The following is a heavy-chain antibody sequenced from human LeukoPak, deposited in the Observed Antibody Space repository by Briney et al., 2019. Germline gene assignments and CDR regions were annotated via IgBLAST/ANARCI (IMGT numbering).Heavy chain of an antibody. CDR1: GGTFSSYA. CDR3: ARFRAGVGEPYGDY. J-gene: IGHJ4*02. D-gene: IGHD3-10*01. V-gene: IGHV1-69*06. CDR2: IIPTFGTA. Sequence: SVKVSCKASGGTFSSYAISWVRQAPGQGLEWMGGIIPTFGTANYAQKFQGRVTITADKSTSTAYMELRSLTSDDTAVYYCARFRAGVGEPYGDYWGQGTLVTVSS.